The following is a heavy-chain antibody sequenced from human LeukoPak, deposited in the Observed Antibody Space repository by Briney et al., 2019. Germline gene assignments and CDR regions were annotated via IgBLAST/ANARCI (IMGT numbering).Heavy chain of an antibody. Sequence: PGGSLRLSCAASGFTFRNHGMHWVRQAPGKGLEWVAVIWYDGSDKYYADSVKGRFAISRDNSKNTLYLQMNSLRADDTAVYYCARDRAYQYFDYWGQGTLVTVSS. CDR1: GFTFRNHG. V-gene: IGHV3-33*01. CDR3: ARDRAYQYFDY. D-gene: IGHD2-2*01. CDR2: IWYDGSDK. J-gene: IGHJ4*02.